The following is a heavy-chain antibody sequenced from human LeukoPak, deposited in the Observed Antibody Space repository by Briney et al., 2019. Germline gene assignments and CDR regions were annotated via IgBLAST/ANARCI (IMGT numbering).Heavy chain of an antibody. CDR3: TTVTLRPVGL. D-gene: IGHD3-10*01. J-gene: IGHJ4*02. Sequence: GGSLRLSCAASGFSFSRDRMSWVRQAPGKGLEWVGRIKSKSDGGTTDYAAPVKGRFTISRDDSKNTLFLQVNSLKIEDTAVYYCTTVTLRPVGLWGQGTLVTASS. V-gene: IGHV3-15*05. CDR2: IKSKSDGGTT. CDR1: GFSFSRDR.